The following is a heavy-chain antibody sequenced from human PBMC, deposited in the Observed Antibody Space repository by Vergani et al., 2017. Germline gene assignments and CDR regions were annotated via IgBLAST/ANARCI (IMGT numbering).Heavy chain of an antibody. J-gene: IGHJ6*02. V-gene: IGHV1-69*01. CDR2: IIPIFGTA. CDR1: GGTFSSYA. CDR3: ARVSKVPTYYYGSGSYRPNYGMDV. D-gene: IGHD3-10*01. Sequence: QVQLVQSGAEVKKPGSSVKVSCKASGGTFSSYAISWVRQAPGQGLEWMGGIIPIFGTANYAQKFQGRVTITADESTSTAYMELSSLRSEDTAVYYCARVSKVPTYYYGSGSYRPNYGMDVWGQGTTVTVSS.